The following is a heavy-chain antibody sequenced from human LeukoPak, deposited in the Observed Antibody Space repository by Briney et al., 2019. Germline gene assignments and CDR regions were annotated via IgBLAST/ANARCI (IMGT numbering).Heavy chain of an antibody. J-gene: IGHJ4*02. CDR3: ARHCSGDSCRQIYLEY. CDR2: IYYSGST. V-gene: IGHV4-59*08. CDR1: GGSISSYY. Sequence: SETLSLTCTVSGGSISSYYWSWIRQPPGKGLEWIGYIYYSGSTNYNPSLKSRVTISIDTSKKHFSLKLTSVTAADTAVYYCARHCSGDSCRQIYLEYWGQGTLVTVSS. D-gene: IGHD2-15*01.